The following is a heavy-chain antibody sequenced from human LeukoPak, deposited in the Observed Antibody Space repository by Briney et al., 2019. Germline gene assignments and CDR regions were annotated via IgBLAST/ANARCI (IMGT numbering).Heavy chain of an antibody. CDR2: IYSGGYI. Sequence: PGGSLRLSCAASGFTVSSNYMSWVRQAPGKGLEWVSVIYSGGYIYYADSVKGRFTISRDNSKNTLYLQMNSLRAEDTAVYYCAGSRIHGGNSGDYWGQGTLVTVSS. CDR1: GFTVSSNY. V-gene: IGHV3-66*01. D-gene: IGHD4-23*01. J-gene: IGHJ4*02. CDR3: AGSRIHGGNSGDY.